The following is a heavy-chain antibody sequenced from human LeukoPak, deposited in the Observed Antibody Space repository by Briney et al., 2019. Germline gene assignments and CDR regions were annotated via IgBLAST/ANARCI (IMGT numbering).Heavy chain of an antibody. D-gene: IGHD2-2*01. V-gene: IGHV4-34*01. CDR3: ARAPLIYCSSTSCYWDYYYGMDV. CDR1: GGSFSGYY. J-gene: IGHJ6*02. Sequence: SETLSLTCAVYGGSFSGYYWSWIRQLPGKGLEWIGEINHSGSTNYNPSLKSRVTISVDTSKNQFSLKLSSVTAADTAVYYCARAPLIYCSSTSCYWDYYYGMDVWGQGTTVTVSS. CDR2: INHSGST.